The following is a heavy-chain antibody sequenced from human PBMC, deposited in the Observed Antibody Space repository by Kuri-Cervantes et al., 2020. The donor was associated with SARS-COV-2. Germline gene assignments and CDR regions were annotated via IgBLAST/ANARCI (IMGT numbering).Heavy chain of an antibody. CDR1: GFTFSSYA. J-gene: IGHJ6*03. CDR2: ISYDGSNK. CDR3: AREYYYGSGSYLGAYYYYYYMDV. D-gene: IGHD3-10*01. V-gene: IGHV3-30-3*01. Sequence: GGSLRLSCAASGFTFSSYAMHWVRQAPGKGLEWVAVISYDGSNKYYADSVKGRFTISRDNSKNTLYLQMNSLRAEDTAVYYCAREYYYGSGSYLGAYYYYYYMDVWGKGTTVTVSS.